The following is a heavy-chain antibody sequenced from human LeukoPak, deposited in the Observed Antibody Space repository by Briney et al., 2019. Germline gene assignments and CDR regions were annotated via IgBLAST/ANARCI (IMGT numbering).Heavy chain of an antibody. CDR2: INPNSGGT. J-gene: IGHJ4*02. Sequence: ASVKVSCKASGYTFTGYYMHWVRQAPGQGLEWMGWINPNSGGTNYAQKVQGRVTMTRDTSISTAYMELSRLRSDDTAVYYCARIPSYYYDSSGYPYYFDYWGQGTLVTVSS. V-gene: IGHV1-2*02. CDR1: GYTFTGYY. CDR3: ARIPSYYYDSSGYPYYFDY. D-gene: IGHD3-22*01.